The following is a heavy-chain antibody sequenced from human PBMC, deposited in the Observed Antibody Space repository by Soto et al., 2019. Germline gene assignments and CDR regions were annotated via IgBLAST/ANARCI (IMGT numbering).Heavy chain of an antibody. CDR3: ARARLRAVYAFDI. CDR1: GGSVSSGAYY. J-gene: IGHJ3*02. V-gene: IGHV4-31*03. Sequence: TLSLTCTVSGGSVSSGAYYWTWIRQRPGKGLEWIGYIYYSGSTYYIPSLKSRLSISLDTSKNQFSLRLSSVTAADTAMYYCARARLRAVYAFDIWGQGTMVTVSS. CDR2: IYYSGST. D-gene: IGHD5-12*01.